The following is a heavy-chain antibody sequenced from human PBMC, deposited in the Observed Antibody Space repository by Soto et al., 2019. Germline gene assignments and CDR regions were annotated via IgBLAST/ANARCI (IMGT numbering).Heavy chain of an antibody. D-gene: IGHD3-9*01. CDR3: ARHRYPSTSSYLDC. J-gene: IGHJ4*02. V-gene: IGHV4-59*08. CDR2: VLYSGIT. Sequence: PSETLSLTCTVSGASISSYYWSWIRQPPGKGLEWIGYVLYSGITNYNPSLTSRVTISVDTSMNQFSLRLNSVTAADTAVYYCARHRYPSTSSYLDCWGQGTLVTVSS. CDR1: GASISSYY.